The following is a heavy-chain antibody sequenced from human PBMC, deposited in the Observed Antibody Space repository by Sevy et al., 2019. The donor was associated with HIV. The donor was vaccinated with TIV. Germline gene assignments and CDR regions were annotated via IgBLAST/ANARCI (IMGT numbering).Heavy chain of an antibody. Sequence: GGSLRLSCAASGFTFSNYAMNWVRQAPGKGLEWVSTIFDSFYGIGDITYYADSVKGRFSISRDNSKNTLYLQMNSLRAEDTAVYYCAGGRYDSSGSFDAFDIWGQGTLVTVSS. D-gene: IGHD3-22*01. J-gene: IGHJ3*02. CDR2: IFDSFYGIGDIT. V-gene: IGHV3-23*01. CDR1: GFTFSNYA. CDR3: AGGRYDSSGSFDAFDI.